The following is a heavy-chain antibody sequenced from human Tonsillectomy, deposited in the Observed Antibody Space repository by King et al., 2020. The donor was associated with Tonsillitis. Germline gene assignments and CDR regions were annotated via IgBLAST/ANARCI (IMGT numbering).Heavy chain of an antibody. V-gene: IGHV3-23*04. CDR1: GFTFSTYA. Sequence: VQLVESGGGLVQPGGSLRLSCAASGFTFSTYAMSWVRQAPGKGLEWVSTISGGGVSTFYADSVKGRFTISRDNSKNTLFLQMNSLRAEDTALYYCAKGGHRSPFDDWGQGTLVTVSS. D-gene: IGHD1-26*01. CDR3: AKGGHRSPFDD. J-gene: IGHJ4*02. CDR2: ISGGGVST.